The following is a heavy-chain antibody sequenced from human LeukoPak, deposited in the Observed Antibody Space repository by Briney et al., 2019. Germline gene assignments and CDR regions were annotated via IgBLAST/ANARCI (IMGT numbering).Heavy chain of an antibody. V-gene: IGHV3-23*01. CDR2: ISGSGGST. D-gene: IGHD7-27*01. CDR1: GFTFSSYA. Sequence: GGSLRLSCAASGFTFSSYAMSWVRQAPGKGLEWVSAISGSGGSTYYADSVKGRFTISRDNSKNTLYLQMNSLRAEDTAVYYWAKNLGLSGALASWGKGTLVTVPP. J-gene: IGHJ4*02. CDR3: AKNLGLSGALAS.